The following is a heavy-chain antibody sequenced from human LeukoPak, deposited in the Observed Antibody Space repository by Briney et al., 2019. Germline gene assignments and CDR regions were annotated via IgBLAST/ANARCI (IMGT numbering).Heavy chain of an antibody. CDR1: GFTFSSYA. Sequence: GGSLRLSCAASGFTFSSYAMSWVRQAPGKGLEWVSAISGSGGSTYYADSVKGRFTISRDNSKNTLYLQMNSLRAEDTAVYYCAKGLAAAGFYYYYYYMDVWGKGTTVTVSS. V-gene: IGHV3-23*01. CDR2: ISGSGGST. CDR3: AKGLAAAGFYYYYYYMDV. D-gene: IGHD6-13*01. J-gene: IGHJ6*03.